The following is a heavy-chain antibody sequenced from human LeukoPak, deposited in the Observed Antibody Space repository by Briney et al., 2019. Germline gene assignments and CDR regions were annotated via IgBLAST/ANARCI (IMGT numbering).Heavy chain of an antibody. J-gene: IGHJ3*02. V-gene: IGHV1-18*01. CDR3: ARGTIFGVVVDDAFDI. CDR2: ISAYNGNT. D-gene: IGHD3-3*01. CDR1: GYTFTSYG. Sequence: ASVTVSYTASGYTFTSYGISWVRQAPGQGLEWMGWISAYNGNTNYAQKLQGRVTMTTDTSTSTAYMELRSLRSDDTAVYYCARGTIFGVVVDDAFDIWGQGTMVTVSS.